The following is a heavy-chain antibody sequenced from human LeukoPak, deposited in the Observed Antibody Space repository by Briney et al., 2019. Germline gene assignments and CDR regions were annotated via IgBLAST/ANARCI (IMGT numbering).Heavy chain of an antibody. CDR1: GGSFSGYY. J-gene: IGHJ5*02. CDR2: INHSGST. CDR3: ARVRRPYCSSTSCYGRGWFDP. D-gene: IGHD2-2*01. Sequence: PSETLSLTCAVYGGSFSGYYWSWIRQPPGTGLEWIGEINHSGSTNYNPSLKSRVTISVDTSKNQFSLKLSSVTAADTAVYYCARVRRPYCSSTSCYGRGWFDPWGQGTLVTVSS. V-gene: IGHV4-34*01.